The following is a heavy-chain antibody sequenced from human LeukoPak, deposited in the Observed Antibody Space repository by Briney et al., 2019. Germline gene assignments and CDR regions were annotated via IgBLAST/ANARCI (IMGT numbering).Heavy chain of an antibody. J-gene: IGHJ4*02. D-gene: IGHD3-10*01. Sequence: SETLSLTCTVSGYSISSGYYWGWIRQPPGKGLEWIGSIYHSGSTNYNPSLKSRVTISVDTSKNQFSLKLSSVTAADTAVYYCARHRYYGSGSYRCWGQGTLVTVSS. CDR1: GYSISSGYY. CDR2: IYHSGST. CDR3: ARHRYYGSGSYRC. V-gene: IGHV4-38-2*02.